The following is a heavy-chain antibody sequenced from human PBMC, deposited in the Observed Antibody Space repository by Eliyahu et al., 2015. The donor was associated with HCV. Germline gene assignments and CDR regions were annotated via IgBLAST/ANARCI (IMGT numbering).Heavy chain of an antibody. CDR3: ARGDYGPKRGYYYYGMDV. D-gene: IGHD4-17*01. Sequence: QVQLVQSGAEVKKPGASVKVSCKASGYTFTXYXISWVRQAPGQGLEWMGWISAYNGNTNXAQKLQGRVTMTTDTSTSTAYMELRSLRSDDTAVYYCARGDYGPKRGYYYYGMDVWGQGTTVTVS. CDR2: ISAYNGNT. J-gene: IGHJ6*02. V-gene: IGHV1-18*04. CDR1: GYTFTXYX.